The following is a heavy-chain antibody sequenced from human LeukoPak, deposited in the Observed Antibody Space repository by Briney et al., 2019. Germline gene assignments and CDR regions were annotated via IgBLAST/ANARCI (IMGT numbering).Heavy chain of an antibody. J-gene: IGHJ4*02. CDR3: ARRGITYSSSFFAY. Sequence: SETLSLTCTVSGDSIGGSNHYWAWIRQSPGKGLEWIGSVFYSGNTYYNPSLKSRVTISVDTSKNQFSLNLYSVTAADTATYYCARRGITYSSSFFAYWGQGTLVTVSS. D-gene: IGHD6-13*01. CDR2: VFYSGNT. V-gene: IGHV4-39*01. CDR1: GDSIGGSNHY.